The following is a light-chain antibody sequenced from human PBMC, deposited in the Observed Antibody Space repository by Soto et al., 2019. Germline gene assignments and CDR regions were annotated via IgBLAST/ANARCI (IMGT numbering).Light chain of an antibody. CDR3: QHYDNFPIT. V-gene: IGKV1-5*01. J-gene: IGKJ5*01. CDR1: QSISSW. Sequence: DIQMTQSTSTLSASVGDRVTITCRASQSISSWLAWYQQKPGKAPKLLIYDASSLESGVPSRFSGSGSATDFTFTITGLQPEDIATYYCQHYDNFPITFGQGTRLEIK. CDR2: DAS.